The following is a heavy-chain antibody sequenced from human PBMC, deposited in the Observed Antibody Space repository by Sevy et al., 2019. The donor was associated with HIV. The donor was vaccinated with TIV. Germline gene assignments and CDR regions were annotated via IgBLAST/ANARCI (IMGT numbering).Heavy chain of an antibody. D-gene: IGHD5-12*01. CDR1: GYTLTELS. Sequence: ASVKVSCKVSGYTLTELSMHWVRQAPGKGLEWMGGFDPEDGETIYSQKFQGRVTMTEDTSTDTAYMELSSLRSEDTAVYYCATARSVGTHFDYWGQGTLVTVSS. CDR3: ATARSVGTHFDY. V-gene: IGHV1-24*01. CDR2: FDPEDGET. J-gene: IGHJ4*02.